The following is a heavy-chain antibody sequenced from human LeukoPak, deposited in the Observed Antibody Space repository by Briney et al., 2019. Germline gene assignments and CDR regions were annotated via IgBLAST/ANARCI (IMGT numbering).Heavy chain of an antibody. CDR2: TYYRSKGYN. CDR1: GDTVSSNSAA. V-gene: IGHV6-1*01. D-gene: IGHD3-22*01. CDR3: SRDSSGFQGAFDI. Sequence: KTSQTLSLTSAISGDTVSSNSAAWNSIRQSPSRGLEWLGRTYYRSKGYNDYAVSAKSRITINTTTYKNQCHLQLNSVAPEDTAVYYCSRDSSGFQGAFDIWGQGTMVTVS. J-gene: IGHJ3*02.